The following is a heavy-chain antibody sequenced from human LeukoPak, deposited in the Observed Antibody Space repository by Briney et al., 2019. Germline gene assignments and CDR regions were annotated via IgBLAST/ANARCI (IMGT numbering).Heavy chain of an antibody. Sequence: SETLSLTCTVAGGSISRYYWSWIRQPPGKGLEWIGYMYYSGSTNYNPSLKSRVTISVDTSKNQFSLKLSSVTAADTAVYYCARGYRSGSYSHFDYWGQGTLVTVSS. CDR2: MYYSGST. CDR3: ARGYRSGSYSHFDY. V-gene: IGHV4-59*01. D-gene: IGHD3-10*01. CDR1: GGSISRYY. J-gene: IGHJ4*02.